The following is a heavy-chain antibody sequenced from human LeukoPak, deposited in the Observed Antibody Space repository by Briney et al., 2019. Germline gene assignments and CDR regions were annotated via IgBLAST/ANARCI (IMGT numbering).Heavy chain of an antibody. V-gene: IGHV1-18*01. CDR1: GYTFTSYA. CDR2: IRAYNDDT. D-gene: IGHD3-22*01. Sequence: GASVKVSCKASGYTFTSYAINWVRHAPGQGLEWLGWIRAYNDDTNYAPKFQGRVIMTTDTSTNTAYMELRSLRSDDTAVYYCARDPLEYFDSSNHGHWGQGTLLTVSS. CDR3: ARDPLEYFDSSNHGH. J-gene: IGHJ4*02.